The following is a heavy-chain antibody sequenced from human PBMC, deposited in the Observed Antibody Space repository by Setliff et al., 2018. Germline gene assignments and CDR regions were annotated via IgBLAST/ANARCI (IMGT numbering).Heavy chain of an antibody. CDR3: AKDSLLRYFDWLLDYFDY. CDR2: IMQDGSEI. J-gene: IGHJ4*02. Sequence: GGSLRLSCAASGFTFSGYSMTWVRQAPGKGLEWVANIMQDGSEIKYVDSVKGRFTISRDNAKNSLYLQMNSLRAEDTAVYYCAKDSLLRYFDWLLDYFDYWGQGTLVTVSS. CDR1: GFTFSGYS. D-gene: IGHD3-9*01. V-gene: IGHV3-7*01.